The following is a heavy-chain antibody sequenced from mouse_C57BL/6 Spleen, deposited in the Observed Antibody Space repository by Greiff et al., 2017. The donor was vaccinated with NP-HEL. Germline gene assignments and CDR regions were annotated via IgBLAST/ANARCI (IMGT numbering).Heavy chain of an antibody. Sequence: QVHVKQPGTELVKPGASVKLSCKASGYTFTSYWMHWVKQRPGQGLEWIGNINPSNGGTNYNEKFKSKATLTVDKSSSTAYMQLSSLTSEDSAVYYCARLGGLYYFGYWGQGTTLTVSS. CDR2: INPSNGGT. J-gene: IGHJ2*01. CDR3: ARLGGLYYFGY. D-gene: IGHD3-3*01. V-gene: IGHV1-53*01. CDR1: GYTFTSYW.